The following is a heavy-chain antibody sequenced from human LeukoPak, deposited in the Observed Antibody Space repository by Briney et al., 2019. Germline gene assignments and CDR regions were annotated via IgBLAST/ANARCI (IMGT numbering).Heavy chain of an antibody. V-gene: IGHV3-33*01. CDR1: GFTFSSYG. Sequence: PGGPLRLSCAASGFTFSSYGMHWVRQAPGKGLEWVAVIWYDGSNKYYADSVKGRFTISRDNSKNTLYLQMNSLRAEDTAVYYCARDGSQYYYDSSGLNDIWGQGTMVTVSS. CDR3: ARDGSQYYYDSSGLNDI. D-gene: IGHD3-22*01. CDR2: IWYDGSNK. J-gene: IGHJ3*02.